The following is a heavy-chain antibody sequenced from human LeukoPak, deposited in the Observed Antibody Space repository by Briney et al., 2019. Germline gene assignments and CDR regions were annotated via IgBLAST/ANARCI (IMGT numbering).Heavy chain of an antibody. J-gene: IGHJ4*02. Sequence: SLRLSCAASGFTFDDYAMHWVRQAPGKGLEWVSGISWNSGSMDYADSVKGGFTISRDNANNSLYLQMNSLRPEDTALYYCATRYGCYGLRYLGQGTLVTVSS. CDR1: GFTFDDYA. CDR3: ATRYGCYGLRY. CDR2: ISWNSGSM. D-gene: IGHD3-16*01. V-gene: IGHV3-9*01.